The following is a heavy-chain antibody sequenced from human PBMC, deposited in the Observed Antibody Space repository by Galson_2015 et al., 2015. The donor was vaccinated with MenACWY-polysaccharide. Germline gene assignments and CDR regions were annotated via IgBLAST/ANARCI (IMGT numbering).Heavy chain of an antibody. J-gene: IGHJ4*02. CDR2: INPDGSNP. CDR1: GFSFSIYF. CDR3: ARERWVRGVFFDQ. D-gene: IGHD3-10*01. V-gene: IGHV3-74*01. Sequence: SLRLSCAASGFSFSIYFMHWVRQAPGKVWVLRINPDGSNPIYADSVKGRFTISRDNAENSLFLQMNSLRAEDTAVYYCARERWVRGVFFDQWGQGTLVTASS.